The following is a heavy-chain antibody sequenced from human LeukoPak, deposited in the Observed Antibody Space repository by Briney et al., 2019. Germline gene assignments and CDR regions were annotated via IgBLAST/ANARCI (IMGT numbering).Heavy chain of an antibody. V-gene: IGHV3-30*04. D-gene: IGHD3/OR15-3a*01. CDR3: ATRGLFSTYYFDY. J-gene: IGHJ4*02. Sequence: LTGGSLRLSCAASGFTFSSYAMHWVRQAPGKGLEWVAVISYDGSNKYYADSVKGRFTISRDNSKNTLYLQMNSLRAEDTAVYYCATRGLFSTYYFDYWGQGTLVTVSS. CDR2: ISYDGSNK. CDR1: GFTFSSYA.